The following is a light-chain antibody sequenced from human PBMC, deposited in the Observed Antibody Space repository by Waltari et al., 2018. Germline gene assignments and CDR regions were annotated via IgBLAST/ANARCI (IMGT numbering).Light chain of an antibody. J-gene: IGKJ5*01. V-gene: IGKV1-39*01. Sequence: TCRASRGIDSYLDWYKQRPGRAPKLLIYDASTLQREVPTRFSGGGIGTDFTLTINNLQPEDFATYFCQQSYSPPFTFGQGTRLEI. CDR3: QQSYSPPFT. CDR2: DAS. CDR1: RGIDSY.